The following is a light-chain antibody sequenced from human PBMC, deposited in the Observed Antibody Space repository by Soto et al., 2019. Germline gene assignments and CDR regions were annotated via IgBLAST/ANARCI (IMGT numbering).Light chain of an antibody. CDR2: DAS. CDR3: QRRSNWPPPIT. V-gene: IGKV3-11*01. Sequence: EIVLTQSPATLALSPGERATLSCRASQSVSSYLAWYHQKPGQPPRRLIYDASNKATGIPARFSCSGSGTDFNLTISIREPEDFAVSDCQRRSNWPPPITFGQGTRLEIK. CDR1: QSVSSY. J-gene: IGKJ5*01.